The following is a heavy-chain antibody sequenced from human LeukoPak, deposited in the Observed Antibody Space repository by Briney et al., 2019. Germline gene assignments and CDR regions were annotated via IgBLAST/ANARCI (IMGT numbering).Heavy chain of an antibody. D-gene: IGHD3-22*01. CDR3: ARDRSGYCDY. V-gene: IGHV3-64*01. Sequence: PGGSLRLSCAASGFTFSNYAMSWVRQAPGKGPEYVSVINTNGGTTYYANSVKGRFTISRDNSKNTLYLQMGSLRAEDMAVYYCARDRSGYCDYWGQGTLVTVSS. CDR1: GFTFSNYA. CDR2: INTNGGTT. J-gene: IGHJ4*02.